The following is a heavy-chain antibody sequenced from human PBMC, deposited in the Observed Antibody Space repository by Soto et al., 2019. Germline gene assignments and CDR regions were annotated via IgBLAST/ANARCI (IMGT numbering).Heavy chain of an antibody. Sequence: SETLSLTCAVYGGSFSGYYWSWIRQPPGKGLEWIGEINHSRSTNYNPSIKSRVTISVDTSKNQFSLKMSSVTAADTAVYYCARFYSYGYFYYYGMDVWGQGTTVTVS. V-gene: IGHV4-34*01. CDR1: GGSFSGYY. J-gene: IGHJ6*02. D-gene: IGHD5-18*01. CDR3: ARFYSYGYFYYYGMDV. CDR2: INHSRST.